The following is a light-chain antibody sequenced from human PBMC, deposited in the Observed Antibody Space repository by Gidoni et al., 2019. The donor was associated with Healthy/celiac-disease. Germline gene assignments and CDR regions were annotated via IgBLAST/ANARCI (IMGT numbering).Light chain of an antibody. V-gene: IGKV1-5*03. Sequence: DIQMTQSPSTLSASVGYRVTITCRASQSISSWLAWYQQKPGKAPKLLIYKASSLESGVPSRFSGSGSGTEFTLTISSLQPDDFATYYCQQYNSYSWTFGQGTKVESK. CDR1: QSISSW. J-gene: IGKJ1*01. CDR2: KAS. CDR3: QQYNSYSWT.